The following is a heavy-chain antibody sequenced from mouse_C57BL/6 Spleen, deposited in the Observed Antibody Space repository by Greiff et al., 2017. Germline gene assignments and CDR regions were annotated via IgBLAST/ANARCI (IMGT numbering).Heavy chain of an antibody. CDR3: TTGDYGYYAMDY. D-gene: IGHD2-4*01. Sequence: VQLKESGAELVRPGASVKLSCTASGFNIKDYYMHWVKQRPEQGLEWIGRIDPEDGDTEYAPKFQGKATMTADTSSNTAYLPLSSLTSEDTAVYYCTTGDYGYYAMDYWGQGTSVTVSS. CDR2: IDPEDGDT. CDR1: GFNIKDYY. J-gene: IGHJ4*01. V-gene: IGHV14-1*01.